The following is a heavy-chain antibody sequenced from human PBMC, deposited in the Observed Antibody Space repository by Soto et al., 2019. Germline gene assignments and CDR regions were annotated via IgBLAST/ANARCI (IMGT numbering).Heavy chain of an antibody. CDR2: SSAYNGNT. CDR3: ANGGTPIDD. J-gene: IGHJ4*02. Sequence: QGQLVQAGAEVKKLGASVKFSCNASGYTFTKCGISWVRQAPGQGLEWMGWSSAYNGNTNNSQNFQGRVSITTDTSARTAYMALRSLRTDDTAVYYCANGGTPIDDWGQGTLVTVSS. D-gene: IGHD3-16*01. CDR1: GYTFTKCG. V-gene: IGHV1-18*01.